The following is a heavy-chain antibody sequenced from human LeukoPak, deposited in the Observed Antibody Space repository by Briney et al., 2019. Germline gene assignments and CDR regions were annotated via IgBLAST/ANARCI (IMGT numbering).Heavy chain of an antibody. CDR1: GFAFSSYW. V-gene: IGHV3-7*05. Sequence: GGSLRLSCAASGFAFSSYWMSWVRQAPGKGLEWVANLKPDGSEMYYVDSVKGRFTISRDNAKNSLYLQMNSLRAEDTAVYYCARGPMTSVVRGQGATVTVSS. D-gene: IGHD4-17*01. CDR3: ARGPMTSVV. J-gene: IGHJ6*02. CDR2: LKPDGSEM.